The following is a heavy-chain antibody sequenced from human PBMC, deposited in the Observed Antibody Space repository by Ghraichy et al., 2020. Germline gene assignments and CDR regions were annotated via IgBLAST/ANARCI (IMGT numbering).Heavy chain of an antibody. CDR3: ARARGTKRYSSRDLDYYGMDG. D-gene: IGHD6-13*01. CDR1: GFNFSSYS. CDR2: ISSSSSYI. Sequence: GESLNISCAASGFNFSSYSMNWVRQAPGKGLEWVSSISSSSSYIYYADSVKGRFTISRDNAKNSLYLQMNSLRAEDKAVYYWARARGTKRYSSRDLDYYGMDGWGQGTTVTVSS. J-gene: IGHJ6*02. V-gene: IGHV3-21*01.